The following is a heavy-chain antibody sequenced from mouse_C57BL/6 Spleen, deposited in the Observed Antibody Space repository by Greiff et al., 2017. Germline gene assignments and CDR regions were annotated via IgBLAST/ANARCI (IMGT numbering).Heavy chain of an antibody. J-gene: IGHJ4*01. V-gene: IGHV1-72*01. CDR2: VDPNSGGT. CDR1: GYTFTSYW. D-gene: IGHD2-4*01. Sequence: QVQLQQPGAELVKPGASVKLSCKASGYTFTSYWMHWVKQRPGRGLEWIGRVDPNSGGTKYNEKFKSKATLTVDKPSSTAYMQLSSLTSEDSEVYDCARDWDYGQDYYAMDYWGQGTSVTVSS. CDR3: ARDWDYGQDYYAMDY.